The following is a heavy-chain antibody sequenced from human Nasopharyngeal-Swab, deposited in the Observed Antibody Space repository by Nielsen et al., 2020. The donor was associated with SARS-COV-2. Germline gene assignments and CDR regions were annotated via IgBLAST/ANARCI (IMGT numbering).Heavy chain of an antibody. Sequence: GESLKISCAASGFTFSTYSLNWVRQAPGKGLEWVSSISSSGSYIYYADSVKGRFTISRDNAKNSVFLQMNSLRAEDTAVYYCARGEDWDYYDSSGFDNWAQGTLVTVSS. D-gene: IGHD3-22*01. CDR3: ARGEDWDYYDSSGFDN. V-gene: IGHV3-21*01. CDR2: ISSSGSYI. J-gene: IGHJ4*02. CDR1: GFTFSTYS.